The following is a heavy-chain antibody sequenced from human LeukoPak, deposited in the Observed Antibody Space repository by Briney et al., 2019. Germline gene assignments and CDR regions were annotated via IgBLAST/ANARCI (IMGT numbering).Heavy chain of an antibody. Sequence: PGGSLRLSCAASGFTFSDYYMSWIRQAPGKGLEWVSYISSSGSIIHYVDSVKGRFTISRDNAKNSLYLQMNSLRAEDTAVYYCARVGAAMINYFDYWGQGTLVTASS. V-gene: IGHV3-11*04. J-gene: IGHJ4*02. CDR1: GFTFSDYY. D-gene: IGHD3-22*01. CDR3: ARVGAAMINYFDY. CDR2: ISSSGSII.